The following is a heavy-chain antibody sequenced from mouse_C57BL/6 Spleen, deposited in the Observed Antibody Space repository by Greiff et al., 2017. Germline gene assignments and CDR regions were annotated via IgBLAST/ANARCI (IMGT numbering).Heavy chain of an antibody. CDR2: IDPSDSET. D-gene: IGHD3-2*02. Sequence: VQLQQPGAELVRPGSSVTLSCKASGYTFTSYWMHWVKQRPIQGLEWIGNIDPSDSETPYNQKFKDKATLTVDKSSSTAYMELSSLTSEDSAVYYCARQLRLPLYYYAMDYGGQGTSVTVSS. CDR1: GYTFTSYW. CDR3: ARQLRLPLYYYAMDY. V-gene: IGHV1-52*01. J-gene: IGHJ4*01.